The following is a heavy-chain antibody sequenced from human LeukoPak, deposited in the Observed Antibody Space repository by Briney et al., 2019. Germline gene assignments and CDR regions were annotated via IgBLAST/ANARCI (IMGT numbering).Heavy chain of an antibody. V-gene: IGHV1-2*04. D-gene: IGHD3-22*01. Sequence: GASVKVSCKASGYTFTGYYMHWVRQAPGQGLEWMGWINPNSGGTNYAQKFRGWVTMTRDTSISTAYMELSRLRSDDTAVYYCARGGFLSYYDSSGYNDAFDIWGQGTMVTVSS. CDR3: ARGGFLSYYDSSGYNDAFDI. CDR1: GYTFTGYY. CDR2: INPNSGGT. J-gene: IGHJ3*02.